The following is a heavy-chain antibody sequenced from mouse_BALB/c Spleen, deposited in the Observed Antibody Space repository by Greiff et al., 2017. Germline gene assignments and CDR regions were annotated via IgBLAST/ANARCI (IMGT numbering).Heavy chain of an antibody. J-gene: IGHJ3*01. CDR2: IDPETGGT. D-gene: IGHD1-1*01. CDR1: GYTFTDYE. Sequence: VQLQQSGAELVRPGASVTLSCKASGYTFTDYEMHWVNQAPVHGLEWIGAIDPETGGTAYNQKFKGKATLTVDKSSSTAYMELNSLTSEDSAVYKGACYCYNGGPIAYWGQGTLVTVSA. V-gene: IGHV1-15*01. CDR3: ACYCYNGGPIAY.